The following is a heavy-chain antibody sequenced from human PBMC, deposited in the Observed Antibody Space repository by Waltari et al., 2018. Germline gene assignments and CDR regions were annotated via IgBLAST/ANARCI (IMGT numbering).Heavy chain of an antibody. D-gene: IGHD3-9*01. Sequence: QVQLQESGPGLVKPSETLSLTCTVSGGSISSYYWSWIRQPPGKGLEWICYIYYSGSTNYNPSLKSRVTISVDTSKNQFSLKLSSVTAADTAVYYCARETHVLRYFDWTPIAFDIWGQGTMVTVSS. V-gene: IGHV4-59*01. CDR2: IYYSGST. J-gene: IGHJ3*02. CDR1: GGSISSYY. CDR3: ARETHVLRYFDWTPIAFDI.